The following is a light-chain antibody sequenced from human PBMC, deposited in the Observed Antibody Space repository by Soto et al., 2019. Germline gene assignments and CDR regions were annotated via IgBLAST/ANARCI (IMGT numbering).Light chain of an antibody. J-gene: IGKJ1*01. CDR3: QQYYSTPRT. V-gene: IGKV4-1*01. CDR2: WAS. Sequence: DIVMTQSPDSLAVSLGERATINCKCSQSVLYSSNNKNYLTWYQQKPGQPPKLLIYWASTRESGVPDRFSGSGSGTDFTLTISSLQAEDVAVYYCQQYYSTPRTFGQGTKVEIK. CDR1: QSVLYSSNNKNY.